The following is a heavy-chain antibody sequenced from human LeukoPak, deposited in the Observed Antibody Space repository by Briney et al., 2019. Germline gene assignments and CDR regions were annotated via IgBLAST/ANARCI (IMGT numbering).Heavy chain of an antibody. J-gene: IGHJ4*02. Sequence: SETLSLTCTVSGGSISSGSYYWSWIRQPAGKGLEWIGRIYTSGSTNYNPSLKSRVTISVDTSKNQFSLKLSSMTAADTAVYYCARGDYDFWSGYLDYWGQGTLVTVSS. CDR2: IYTSGST. CDR1: GGSISSGSYY. CDR3: ARGDYDFWSGYLDY. D-gene: IGHD3-3*01. V-gene: IGHV4-61*02.